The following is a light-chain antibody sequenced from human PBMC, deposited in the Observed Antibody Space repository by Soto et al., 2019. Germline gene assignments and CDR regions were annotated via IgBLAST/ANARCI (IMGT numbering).Light chain of an antibody. V-gene: IGKV1-9*01. CDR2: AAS. CDR1: QGSSTY. J-gene: IGKJ5*01. CDR3: QQLKSYPIP. Sequence: DIQLTQSPSFLSASVGDRVTITCRASQGSSTYLGWYQQKPGKAPNLLTYAASTLQDGVPSRFSGSGSGTEFTLTISSLQPEDFATYYCQQLKSYPIPFGQGTRLEIK.